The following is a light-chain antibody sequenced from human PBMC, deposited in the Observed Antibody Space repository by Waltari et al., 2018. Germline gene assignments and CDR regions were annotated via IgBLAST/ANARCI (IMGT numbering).Light chain of an antibody. J-gene: IGKJ4*01. CDR1: QDISSS. Sequence: DIQMTQSPSSVSASVGDRVTITCRASQDISSSLAWYQQKPGKAPNLLIFDASRLQSGVSSRFSGSGSGTDFTLTISSLRPEDFAVYYCQQANSFPPTVGGGTKVEIK. CDR2: DAS. CDR3: QQANSFPPT. V-gene: IGKV1-12*01.